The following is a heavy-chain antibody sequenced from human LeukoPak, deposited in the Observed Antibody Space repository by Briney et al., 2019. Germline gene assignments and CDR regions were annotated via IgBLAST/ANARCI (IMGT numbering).Heavy chain of an antibody. CDR1: GGSISSSSYY. CDR2: IYYSGST. CDR3: ARALGYSSSFFDY. V-gene: IGHV4-39*01. J-gene: IGHJ4*02. D-gene: IGHD6-13*01. Sequence: PSETLSLTCTVSGGSISSSSYYWGWIRQPPGKGLEWIGSIYYSGSTYYNPSLKSRVTISVDTSKNQFSLKLSSVTAADTAVYYCARALGYSSSFFDYWGQGTLVTVSS.